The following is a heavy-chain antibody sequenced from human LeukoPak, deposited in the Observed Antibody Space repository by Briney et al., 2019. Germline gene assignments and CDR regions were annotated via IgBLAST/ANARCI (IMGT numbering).Heavy chain of an antibody. CDR2: INAYNGNT. J-gene: IGHJ3*02. V-gene: IGHV1-18*01. CDR1: GYTFTSYG. D-gene: IGHD3-22*01. CDR3: ASFLRGFSGYYYVNAFDI. Sequence: ASVKVSCKASGYTFTSYGISWVRQARGQGLERMGWINAYNGNTNYAQKLQGRDTMTTDTSTSTAYMELRSLRSDDTAVYYCASFLRGFSGYYYVNAFDIWGQGTMVTVSS.